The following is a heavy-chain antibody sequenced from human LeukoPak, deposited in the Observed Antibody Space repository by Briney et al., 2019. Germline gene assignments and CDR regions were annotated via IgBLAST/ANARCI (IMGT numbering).Heavy chain of an antibody. V-gene: IGHV3-30*18. J-gene: IGHJ4*02. D-gene: IGHD6-13*01. CDR2: ISYDGSNK. CDR1: GFTFSNYG. Sequence: QAGGSLRLSCAASGFTFSNYGMHWVRQAPGKGLEWVAVISYDGSNKYYADSVKGRFTISRDNSKNTLYLQMNSLRAEDTAVYYCAKDPRRYSRTGGYFDYWGQGTLVTVSP. CDR3: AKDPRRYSRTGGYFDY.